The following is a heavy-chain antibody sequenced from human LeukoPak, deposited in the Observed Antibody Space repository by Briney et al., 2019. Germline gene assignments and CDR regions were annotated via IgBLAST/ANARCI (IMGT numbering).Heavy chain of an antibody. Sequence: GGSLRLSCAASGFTFSSYSMNWVRQAPGKGLEWVSYISSSSTIYYADSVKGRFTISRDNSKNTLYLQMNSLRAEDTAVYYCAKWYGSGSYLNWFDPWGQGTLVTVSS. CDR3: AKWYGSGSYLNWFDP. CDR2: ISSSSTI. V-gene: IGHV3-48*01. J-gene: IGHJ5*02. CDR1: GFTFSSYS. D-gene: IGHD3-10*01.